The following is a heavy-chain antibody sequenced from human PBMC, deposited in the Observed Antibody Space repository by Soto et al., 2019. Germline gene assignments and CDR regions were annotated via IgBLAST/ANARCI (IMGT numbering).Heavy chain of an antibody. CDR2: IYYSGST. D-gene: IGHD2-2*01. CDR1: GGSISSYY. CDR3: ARGPPATDAFDI. J-gene: IGHJ3*02. V-gene: IGHV4-59*01. Sequence: SETLSLTCTVSGGSISSYYWSWIRQPPGKGLEWIGYIYYSGSTNYNPSLKSRVTISVDTSKNQFSLKLSSVTAADTAVYYCARGPPATDAFDIWGQGTMGT.